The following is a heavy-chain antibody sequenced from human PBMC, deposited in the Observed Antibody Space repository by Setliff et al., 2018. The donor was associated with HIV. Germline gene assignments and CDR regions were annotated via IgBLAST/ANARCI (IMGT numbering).Heavy chain of an antibody. Sequence: GGSLRLSCSSSGFTFRSYGMHWVRLAPGKGLEWVAIIWNDGSEKYYADSVKGRFTISRDNSKNTLYLQMNSLRAEDTAVYYCARDRVESLWFGDLNYMDVWGKGTTVTVSS. J-gene: IGHJ6*04. V-gene: IGHV3-33*01. CDR3: ARDRVESLWFGDLNYMDV. CDR2: IWNDGSEK. D-gene: IGHD3-10*01. CDR1: GFTFRSYG.